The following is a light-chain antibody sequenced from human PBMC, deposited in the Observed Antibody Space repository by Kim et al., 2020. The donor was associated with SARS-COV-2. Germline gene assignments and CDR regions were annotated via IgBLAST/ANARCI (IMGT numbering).Light chain of an antibody. CDR2: LNSDGSH. V-gene: IGLV4-69*01. J-gene: IGLJ3*02. CDR3: QTWDSGIRV. CDR1: NGHSSYA. Sequence: QLVLIQSPSASASLGASVKLTCTLSNGHSSYAIAWHQQQPEKGPRYLMKLNSDGSHSKGDGIPDRFSGSSSGAERYLTISSLQPEDEADYYCQTWDSGIRVFGGGTQLTVL.